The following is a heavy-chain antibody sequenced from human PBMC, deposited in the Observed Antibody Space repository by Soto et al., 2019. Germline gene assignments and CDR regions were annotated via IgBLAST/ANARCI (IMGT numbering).Heavy chain of an antibody. CDR1: GFTFDDYA. CDR2: ISWDSDTI. CDR3: ARDHLILPAHDFFYGSDV. Sequence: EVQLVDAGGGLVQPGRSLRLSCVGSGFTFDDYAMHWVRQAAGKGLEWVSGISWDSDTIEYADSVQGRFTISRDNGKNSLYLQLNNLRAEDTAVYYCARDHLILPAHDFFYGSDVWGRGATVTVSS. J-gene: IGHJ6*02. V-gene: IGHV3-9*01. D-gene: IGHD2-21*02.